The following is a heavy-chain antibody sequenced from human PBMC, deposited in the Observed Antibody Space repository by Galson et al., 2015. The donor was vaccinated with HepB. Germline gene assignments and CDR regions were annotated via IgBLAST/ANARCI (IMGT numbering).Heavy chain of an antibody. CDR2: VSGTGGST. D-gene: IGHD4-23*01. J-gene: IGHJ4*02. Sequence: SLRLSCAASGFIFRNYAMNWVRQAPGKGLEWVSGVSGTGGSTYYAASVKGRFTISRDNSKNTLHLQIHSLRAEDTAVYYCAKTLEAVGGNDYWGQGTLVTVSS. V-gene: IGHV3-23*01. CDR1: GFIFRNYA. CDR3: AKTLEAVGGNDY.